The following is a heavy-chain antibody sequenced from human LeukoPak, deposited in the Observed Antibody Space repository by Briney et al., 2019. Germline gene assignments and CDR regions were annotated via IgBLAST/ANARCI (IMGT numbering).Heavy chain of an antibody. J-gene: IGHJ3*01. CDR3: ARSNPNRNALDL. Sequence: GGSLRLSCAASGFTLNSYLMSWVRQAPGRGLEWVANIKNDGSEENYLDSVKGRFTVSRDNAKNSLFLQMNSLRGEGTAVYYCARSNPNRNALDLWGQGTMVTISS. D-gene: IGHD1-14*01. CDR1: GFTLNSYL. CDR2: IKNDGSEE. V-gene: IGHV3-7*01.